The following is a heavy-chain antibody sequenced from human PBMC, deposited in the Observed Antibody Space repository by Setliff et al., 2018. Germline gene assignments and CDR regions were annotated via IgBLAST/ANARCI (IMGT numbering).Heavy chain of an antibody. D-gene: IGHD5-12*01. CDR3: ARHVKVATEYFDC. CDR2: INPNSGGT. CDR1: GYTFTGYY. J-gene: IGHJ4*02. V-gene: IGHV1-2*02. Sequence: ASVKVSCKASGYTFTGYYMHWVRQAPGQGLEWMGWINPNSGGTNFAQNFQGRVTMTRDTSINTAYMELSRLRSDDTALYYCARHVKVATEYFDCWGQGTLVTVSS.